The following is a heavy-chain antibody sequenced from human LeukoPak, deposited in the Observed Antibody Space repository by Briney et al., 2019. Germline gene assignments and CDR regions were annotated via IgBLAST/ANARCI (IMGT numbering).Heavy chain of an antibody. CDR3: AKPPVMVRGVIINYFDY. J-gene: IGHJ4*02. V-gene: IGHV3-23*01. CDR2: ISGSGGST. D-gene: IGHD3-10*01. CDR1: GFTFSSYA. Sequence: GGSLRLSCAASGFTFSSYAMSWVRQAPGKGLERVSAISGSGGSTYYADSVKGRFTISRDNSKNTLYLQMNSLRAEDTAVYYCAKPPVMVRGVIINYFDYWGQGTLVTVSS.